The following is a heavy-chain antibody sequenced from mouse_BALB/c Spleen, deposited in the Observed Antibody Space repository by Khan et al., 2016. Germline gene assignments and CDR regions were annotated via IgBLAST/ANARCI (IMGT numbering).Heavy chain of an antibody. CDR2: INTYTGEP. V-gene: IGHV9-3-1*01. CDR1: GYTFTHYG. D-gene: IGHD1-1*02. J-gene: IGHJ2*01. Sequence: QIQLVQSGPELKKPGETVKISCKASGYTFTHYGMNWVKQAPGKGLKWMGWINTYTGEPTYADDFKGRFAFSLETSASTAYLQINSLKYEDAATYCCASGGSYEDYFDYWGQGTTLTVSS. CDR3: ASGGSYEDYFDY.